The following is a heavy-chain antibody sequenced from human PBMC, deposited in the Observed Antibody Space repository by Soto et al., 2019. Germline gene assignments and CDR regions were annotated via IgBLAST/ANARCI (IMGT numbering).Heavy chain of an antibody. V-gene: IGHV1-24*01. CDR1: GYTFTSYG. Sequence: ASVKVSCKASGYTFTSYGISWVRQAPGQGLEWMGGFDPEDGETIYAQKFQGRVTMTEDTSTDTAYMELSSLRSEDTAVYYCATGHRGFQFDYWGQGTLVTVSS. D-gene: IGHD3-10*01. J-gene: IGHJ4*02. CDR2: FDPEDGET. CDR3: ATGHRGFQFDY.